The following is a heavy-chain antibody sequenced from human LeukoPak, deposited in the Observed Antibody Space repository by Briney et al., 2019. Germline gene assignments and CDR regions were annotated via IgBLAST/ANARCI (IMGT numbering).Heavy chain of an antibody. V-gene: IGHV4-59*11. CDR1: GGSISSHY. D-gene: IGHD2-2*01. Sequence: SETLSLTCTVSGGSISSHYWSWIRQPPGKGLEWVGYIYYNGNTNYNPSLKSRVTISVETSKNQFSLKLSSVTAADTAVYYCARLHGKYQLAYYYGMDVWGQGTTVTVSS. J-gene: IGHJ6*02. CDR2: IYYNGNT. CDR3: ARLHGKYQLAYYYGMDV.